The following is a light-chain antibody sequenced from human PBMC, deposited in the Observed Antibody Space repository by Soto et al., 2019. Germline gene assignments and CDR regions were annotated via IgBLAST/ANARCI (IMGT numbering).Light chain of an antibody. CDR1: SSNIGSNT. CDR2: SNN. CDR3: PSHDNGLTLV. J-gene: IGLJ2*01. V-gene: IGLV1-44*01. Sequence: QSVLTQPPSASGTPGQRVTISCSGSSSNIGSNTVNWYQQLPGTAPKLLIYSNNQRPSGVPDRFSGSKSGTSASLAISGLKSEDEADYYCPSHDNGLTLVFGGGTKVTVL.